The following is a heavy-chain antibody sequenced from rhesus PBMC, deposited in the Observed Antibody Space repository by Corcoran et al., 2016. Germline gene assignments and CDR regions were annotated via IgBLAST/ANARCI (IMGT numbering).Heavy chain of an antibody. CDR2: IDENSAST. V-gene: IGHV4-73*01. J-gene: IGHJ5-1*01. Sequence: QVKLQQWGDGLVKPSETLSLTCAVYGGSISGYYYWSWIRQAPGKGLEWIGNIDENSASTNYNPTLKKRVTITKDTSKNQVSLKLSSVTAADTAVYYCARDLGRFDVWGPGVLVTVSS. CDR3: ARDLGRFDV. D-gene: IGHD3-3*01. CDR1: GGSISGYYY.